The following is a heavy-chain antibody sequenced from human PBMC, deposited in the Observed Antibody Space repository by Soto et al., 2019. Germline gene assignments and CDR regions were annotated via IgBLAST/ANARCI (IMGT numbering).Heavy chain of an antibody. J-gene: IGHJ5*02. Sequence: SETLSLTCTVSGGSISSSSYYWGWIRQPPGKGLEWIGSIYYSGSTYYNPSLKSRVTISVDTSKNQFSLKLSSVTAADTDVYYCARRATVTTYWFDPWGQGTLVTVSS. V-gene: IGHV4-39*01. CDR1: GGSISSSSYY. CDR3: ARRATVTTYWFDP. CDR2: IYYSGST. D-gene: IGHD4-4*01.